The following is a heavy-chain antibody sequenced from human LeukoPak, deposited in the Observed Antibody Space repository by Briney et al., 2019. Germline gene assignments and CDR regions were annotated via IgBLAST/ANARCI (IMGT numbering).Heavy chain of an antibody. J-gene: IGHJ4*02. CDR2: IKSRNDGGTT. CDR1: GFTFSNAW. CDR3: TTDVVGYDNSGYYKMVDY. D-gene: IGHD3-22*01. V-gene: IGHV3-15*05. Sequence: PGGSLRLSCAASGFTFSNAWMNWVRQAPGKGLEWVGRIKSRNDGGTTDYAAPVKGRFTISRDDSKNTLYLQMNSLKTEDTAVYYSTTDVVGYDNSGYYKMVDYWGQGTLVTVSS.